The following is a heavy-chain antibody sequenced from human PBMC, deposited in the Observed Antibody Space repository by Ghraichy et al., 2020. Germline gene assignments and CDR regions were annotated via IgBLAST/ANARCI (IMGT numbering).Heavy chain of an antibody. J-gene: IGHJ4*02. Sequence: GGSLRLSCAASGFTFSSYAMSWVRQAPGKGLEWVSAISGSGGSTYYADSVKGRFTISRDNSKNTLYLQMNSLRAEDTAVYYCAKSTQQWRIVGAKGYYFDYWGQGTLVTVSS. V-gene: IGHV3-23*01. D-gene: IGHD1-26*01. CDR2: ISGSGGST. CDR3: AKSTQQWRIVGAKGYYFDY. CDR1: GFTFSSYA.